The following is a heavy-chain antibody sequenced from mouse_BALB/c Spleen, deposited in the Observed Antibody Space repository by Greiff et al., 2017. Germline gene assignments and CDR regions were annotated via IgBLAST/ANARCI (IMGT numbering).Heavy chain of an antibody. CDR1: GFTFSSYG. CDR3: ARDEVYDDAMDY. CDR2: INSNGGST. V-gene: IGHV5-6-3*01. D-gene: IGHD2-12*01. J-gene: IGHJ4*01. Sequence: EVKLMESGGGLVQPGGSLKLSCAASGFTFSSYGMSWVRQTPDKRLELVATINSNGGSTYYPDSVKGRFTISRDNAKNTLYLQMSSLKSEDTAMYYCARDEVYDDAMDYWGQGTSVTVSS.